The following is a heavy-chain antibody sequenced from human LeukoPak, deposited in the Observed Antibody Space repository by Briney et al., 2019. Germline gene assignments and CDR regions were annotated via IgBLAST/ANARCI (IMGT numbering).Heavy chain of an antibody. CDR3: AKDLWIQLGFPGYYYGMDV. V-gene: IGHV3-23*01. D-gene: IGHD5-18*01. J-gene: IGHJ6*02. Sequence: PGGSLRLSCAASGFTFSSYAMSWVRQAPEKGVEWVSAISGSGGSTYYADSVKGRFTISRDNSKNTLYLQMNSLRAEDTAVYYCAKDLWIQLGFPGYYYGMDVWGQGTTVTVSS. CDR1: GFTFSSYA. CDR2: ISGSGGST.